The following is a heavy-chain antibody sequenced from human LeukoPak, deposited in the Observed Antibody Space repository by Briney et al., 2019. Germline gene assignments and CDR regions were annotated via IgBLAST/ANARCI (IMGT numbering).Heavy chain of an antibody. CDR3: TVVPMG. V-gene: IGHV3-48*03. J-gene: IGHJ4*02. D-gene: IGHD4-23*01. CDR2: ISNTGSVT. CDR1: GFTFSSYE. Sequence: PGGSLRLSCAGSGFTFSSYEMSWVRQAPGKGLEWVSYISNTGSVTYYEDSVKGRFTISRDNARNSLFLQMNSLRAEDTGVYYCTVVPMGWGQGTLVTVSS.